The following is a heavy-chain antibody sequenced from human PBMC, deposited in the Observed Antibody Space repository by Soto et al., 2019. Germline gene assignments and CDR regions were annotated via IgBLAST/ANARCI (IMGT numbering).Heavy chain of an antibody. J-gene: IGHJ4*02. V-gene: IGHV3-23*01. D-gene: IGHD6-6*01. CDR3: VREASSSGLHLDH. Sequence: HPGGSLRLSCAASGFIFSNYAMSWVRQAPGKGLEWVSFISGSGSSTYYADSVKGRFTISRGNSKNTLYLQMNSLRAEDAAVYYCVREASSSGLHLDHWGRGTLVTV. CDR2: ISGSGSST. CDR1: GFIFSNYA.